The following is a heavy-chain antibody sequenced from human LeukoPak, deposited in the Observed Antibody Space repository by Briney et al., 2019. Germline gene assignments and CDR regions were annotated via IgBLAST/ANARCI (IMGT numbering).Heavy chain of an antibody. Sequence: GASVKVSCKASGYTFTSYDINWVRQATGQGLEWMGWMNPSSGNTGYAQKFQGRVTMTRNTSISTAYMELRSLRSDDTAVYYCARDHSGSYLTSIYWGQGTLVTVSS. CDR3: ARDHSGSYLTSIY. CDR1: GYTFTSYD. CDR2: MNPSSGNT. V-gene: IGHV1-8*01. J-gene: IGHJ4*02. D-gene: IGHD1-26*01.